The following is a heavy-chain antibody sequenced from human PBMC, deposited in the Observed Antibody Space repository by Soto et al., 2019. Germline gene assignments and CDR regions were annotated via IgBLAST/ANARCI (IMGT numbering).Heavy chain of an antibody. CDR1: WLSLSTSGMC. J-gene: IGHJ6*03. CDR3: ARGTPDSSSWYEGYYYMDV. CDR2: IDWDDDK. D-gene: IGHD6-13*01. V-gene: IGHV2-70*11. Sequence: SGPTLVNPTQTLTLTCTFSWLSLSTSGMCVSWIRQPPGKALEWLARIDWDDDKYYSTSLKTRLTISKDTSKNQVVLTMTNMDPVDTATYYCARGTPDSSSWYEGYYYMDVWGKGTTVTVSS.